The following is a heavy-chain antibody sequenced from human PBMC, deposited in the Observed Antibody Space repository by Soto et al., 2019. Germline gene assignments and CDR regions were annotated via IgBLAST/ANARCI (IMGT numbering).Heavy chain of an antibody. D-gene: IGHD2-2*01. V-gene: IGHV4-4*02. J-gene: IGHJ5*02. CDR2: IYHSGST. CDR1: SGSISSSNW. CDR3: ARAPGVVVPAAMGFHWFDP. Sequence: PSETLSLTCAFSSGSISSSNWWSWVRQPPGKGLEWIGEIYHSGSTNYNPSLKSRVTISVDKSKNQFSLKLSSVTAADTAVYYCARAPGVVVPAAMGFHWFDPWGQGTLVTVSS.